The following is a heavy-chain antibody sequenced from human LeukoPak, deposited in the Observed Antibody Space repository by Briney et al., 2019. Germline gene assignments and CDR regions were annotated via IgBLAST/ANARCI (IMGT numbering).Heavy chain of an antibody. D-gene: IGHD3-10*01. CDR3: ARVRRNYYGSGSYYNHNWFDP. V-gene: IGHV4-61*02. CDR1: GGSISSGSYY. CDR2: IYTSGST. Sequence: SETLSLTCTVSGGSISSGSYYWSWIRQPAGKGLEWIGRIYTSGSTNYNPSLKSRVTISVDTSKNQFSLKLSSVTAADTAVYYCARVRRNYYGSGSYYNHNWFDPWGQGTLVTVSS. J-gene: IGHJ5*02.